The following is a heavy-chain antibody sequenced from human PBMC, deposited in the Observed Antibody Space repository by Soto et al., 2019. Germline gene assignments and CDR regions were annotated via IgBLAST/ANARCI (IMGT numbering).Heavy chain of an antibody. CDR1: GGSISSYY. V-gene: IGHV4-4*07. J-gene: IGHJ4*02. CDR2: SYTSGST. CDR3: ARGSEGYSSSWYLDY. Sequence: SETLSLTCTVSGGSISSYYWSWIRQPAGKGREWIGRSYTSGSTHYNPSLKSRVTMSVDTSKKQFSLKLSSVTAADTAGYYCARGSEGYSSSWYLDYWGQGTLVTVSS. D-gene: IGHD6-13*01.